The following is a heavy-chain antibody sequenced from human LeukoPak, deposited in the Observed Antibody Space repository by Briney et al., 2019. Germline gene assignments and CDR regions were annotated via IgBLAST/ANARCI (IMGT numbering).Heavy chain of an antibody. J-gene: IGHJ4*02. CDR3: ASTLLNYYGSESYYFDY. CDR2: INHSGST. CDR1: GGSFSGYY. Sequence: SENLSLTCAVYGGSFSGYYWSWIRQPPGKGLEWIGEINHSGSTNYNPSLKSRVTISVDTSKNQFSLKLSSVTAADTAVYYCASTLLNYYGSESYYFDYWGQGTLVTVSS. V-gene: IGHV4-34*01. D-gene: IGHD3-10*01.